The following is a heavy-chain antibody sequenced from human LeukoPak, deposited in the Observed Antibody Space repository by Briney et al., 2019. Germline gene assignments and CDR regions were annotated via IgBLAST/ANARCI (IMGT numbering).Heavy chain of an antibody. CDR1: GFTFSNYA. V-gene: IGHV3-23*01. D-gene: IGHD3-22*01. J-gene: IGHJ4*02. CDR3: AKDSQYYYDSSGYSFDY. Sequence: GGSLRLSCAASGFTFSNYAMSWVRQAPGKGLEWVSGISGSGKNTYYADSVKGRFTISRDNSKNTLYLQMNSLRAEDTALYYCAKDSQYYYDSSGYSFDYWGQGTLVTVSS. CDR2: ISGSGKNT.